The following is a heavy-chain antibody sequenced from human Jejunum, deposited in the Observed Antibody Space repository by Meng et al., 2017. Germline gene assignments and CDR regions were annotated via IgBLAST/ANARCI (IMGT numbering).Heavy chain of an antibody. D-gene: IGHD3-22*01. J-gene: IGHJ4*02. Sequence: DVQLLESGGGLGQSGGSLRLSCTASGFTFRNHAMTWVRQAPGKGLGWVSGISDSGGSTYYADSVKGRFTISRDNSKNTLYLQMDSLGAEDTAVYYCAKTGKGYYDSSGATFDYWGQGTLVTVSS. V-gene: IGHV3-23*01. CDR3: AKTGKGYYDSSGATFDY. CDR1: GFTFRNHA. CDR2: ISDSGGST.